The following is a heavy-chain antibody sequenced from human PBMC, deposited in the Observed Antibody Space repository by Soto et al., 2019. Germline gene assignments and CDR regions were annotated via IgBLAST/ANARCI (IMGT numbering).Heavy chain of an antibody. CDR2: ISGSGGST. V-gene: IGHV3-23*01. CDR1: GFTFSSYA. Sequence: EVQLLESGGGLVQPGGSLRLSCAASGFTFSSYAMSWVRQAPGKGLEWVSAISGSGGSTYYADSVKGRFTISRDNSKNTLYLQMNSLRAEDTAVYYCAKDPGSIVVVVAATPSGWFDPWGQGTLVTVSS. CDR3: AKDPGSIVVVVAATPSGWFDP. J-gene: IGHJ5*02. D-gene: IGHD2-15*01.